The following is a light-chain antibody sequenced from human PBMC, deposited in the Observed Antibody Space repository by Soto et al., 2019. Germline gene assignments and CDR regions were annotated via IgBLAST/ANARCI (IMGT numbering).Light chain of an antibody. Sequence: DIQMTQSPSTLSASVGDRVTITCRASQSISSWLAWYQQKPGKAPKLLIYDASSLESGVPSRFSGSGSGTEFTLTIRSLQPDDFATYYCQQYNSYSWTLGQGTKVEI. CDR3: QQYNSYSWT. J-gene: IGKJ1*01. CDR1: QSISSW. CDR2: DAS. V-gene: IGKV1-5*01.